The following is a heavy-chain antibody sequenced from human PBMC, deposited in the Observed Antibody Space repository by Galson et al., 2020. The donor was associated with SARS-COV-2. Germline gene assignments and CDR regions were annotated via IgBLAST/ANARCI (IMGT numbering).Heavy chain of an antibody. CDR2: IYHSGIT. V-gene: IGHV4-39*07. J-gene: IGHJ4*02. CDR1: NYSIGSSSHY. D-gene: IGHD1-20*01. CDR3: ARDVGITAPHDY. Sequence: SETLSLTCTVSNYSIGSSSHYWAWIRQPPGKGLEWIGNIYHSGITHYNPSLESRVTISVDTSKNQFSLKLNSVTAADTAMYYCARDVGITAPHDYWGQGTLVTVSS.